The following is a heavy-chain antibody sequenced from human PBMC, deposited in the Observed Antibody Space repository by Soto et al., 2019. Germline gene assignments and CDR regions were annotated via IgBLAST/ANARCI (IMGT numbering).Heavy chain of an antibody. D-gene: IGHD3-9*01. Sequence: SVKVSCKASGGTFSSYAVSWVRQAPGQGLEWMGGIIPIFGTANYAQKFQGRVTITADESTSTAYMELSSLRSEDTAVYYCASLTGSLVYYYYGMDVWGQGTTVTVSS. CDR3: ASLTGSLVYYYYGMDV. CDR1: GGTFSSYA. V-gene: IGHV1-69*13. J-gene: IGHJ6*02. CDR2: IIPIFGTA.